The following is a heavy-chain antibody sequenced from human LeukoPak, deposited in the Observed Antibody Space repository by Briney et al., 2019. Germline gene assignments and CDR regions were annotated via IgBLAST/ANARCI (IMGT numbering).Heavy chain of an antibody. D-gene: IGHD2-2*02. CDR1: GYTFTGYY. Sequence: GASVKVSCKASGYTFTGYYMHWVRQAPGQGLEWMGWINPNSGGTNYAQKFQGRVTMTRDTSISTAYMELSRLRSDDTAVYYCARDHNEQNLGYCSSTSCYTRDYCYGMDVWGQGTTVTVSS. V-gene: IGHV1-2*02. CDR2: INPNSGGT. J-gene: IGHJ6*02. CDR3: ARDHNEQNLGYCSSTSCYTRDYCYGMDV.